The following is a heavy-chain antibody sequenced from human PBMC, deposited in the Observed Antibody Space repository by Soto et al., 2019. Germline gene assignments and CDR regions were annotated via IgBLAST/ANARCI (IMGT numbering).Heavy chain of an antibody. V-gene: IGHV1-69*04. CDR1: GYTFANFC. CDR3: AGDPDSHYNDSHASSYP. J-gene: IGHJ5*02. Sequence: SVKVSCKASGYTFANFCIRWVRQAPGQGLEWMGRIIPIIGIINYAQKFQGRVTITADKFTGTAYMELTRLRSDDTAVYYCAGDPDSHYNDSHASSYPWGQGTLVTVSS. CDR2: IIPIIGII. D-gene: IGHD3-22*01.